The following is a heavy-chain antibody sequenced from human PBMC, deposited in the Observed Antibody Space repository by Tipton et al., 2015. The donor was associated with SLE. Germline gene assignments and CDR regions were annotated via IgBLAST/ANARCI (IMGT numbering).Heavy chain of an antibody. CDR1: GGSISSGGYY. CDR2: IYYSGGT. CDR3: ARRGPAFCGGDCSWYFDL. V-gene: IGHV4-31*03. Sequence: TLSLTCIVSGGSISSGGYYFSWIRQYPGKGLEWIGYIYYSGGTYYNPSLRSRVTISVDTSKNQFSLKLSSVTAADTAVYYCARRGPAFCGGDCSWYFDLWGRGTLVTVSS. J-gene: IGHJ2*01. D-gene: IGHD2-21*01.